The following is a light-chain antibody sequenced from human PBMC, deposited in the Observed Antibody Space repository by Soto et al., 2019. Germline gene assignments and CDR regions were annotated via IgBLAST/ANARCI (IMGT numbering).Light chain of an antibody. CDR3: QAWGTGIWV. V-gene: IGLV4-69*01. J-gene: IGLJ3*02. Sequence: QLVLTQSPSASASLGASVKLTCTLSSGHSSYAIAWHQQQPEKGPRYLMKLNSDGSHSKGDGIPDRFSGSSSGAERYLTISSLQPEDEDDCYCQAWGTGIWVFGGGTKLTVL. CDR2: LNSDGSH. CDR1: SGHSSYA.